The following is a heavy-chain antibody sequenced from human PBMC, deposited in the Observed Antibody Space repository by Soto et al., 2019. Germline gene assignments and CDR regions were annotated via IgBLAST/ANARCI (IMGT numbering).Heavy chain of an antibody. CDR3: AKEAIRLPDYYYGMDV. CDR2: ISGSGGST. J-gene: IGHJ6*02. Sequence: GGSLRLSCAASGFTFSSYAMSWVRQAPGKGLEWVSAISGSGGSTYYADSVKGRFTISRDNSKNTLYLQMNSLRAEDTAVYYCAKEAIRLPDYYYGMDVWGQGTTVTVSS. CDR1: GFTFSSYA. V-gene: IGHV3-23*01. D-gene: IGHD2-2*01.